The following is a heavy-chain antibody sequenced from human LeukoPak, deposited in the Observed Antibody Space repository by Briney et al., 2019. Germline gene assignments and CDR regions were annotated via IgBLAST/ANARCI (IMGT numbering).Heavy chain of an antibody. CDR1: GFTFSSYN. CDR3: ARGHSNYGDYFDY. D-gene: IGHD4-11*01. Sequence: GSLRLSCVASGFTFSSYNMNWVRQAPGKGLEWVSSISSSSIYIYYADLVKGRFTISRDNAKSSLSLQMNSLRAEDTAVYYCARGHSNYGDYFDYWGQGTLVTVSS. J-gene: IGHJ4*02. CDR2: ISSSSIYI. V-gene: IGHV3-21*01.